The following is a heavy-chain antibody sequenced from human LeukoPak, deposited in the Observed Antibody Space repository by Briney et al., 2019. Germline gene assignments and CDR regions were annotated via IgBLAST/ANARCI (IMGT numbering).Heavy chain of an antibody. D-gene: IGHD3-10*01. V-gene: IGHV3-48*02. Sequence: GGSLRLSCAASGFTFSSYNMNWVRQAPGKGLEWVSYISNSGSIIYYADSVKGRFTISRDNAENSLYLHMNSLTDEDTAVYYCARDSTMVRGAVIDRFDYWGQGTLVTVSS. CDR1: GFTFSSYN. CDR2: ISNSGSII. J-gene: IGHJ4*02. CDR3: ARDSTMVRGAVIDRFDY.